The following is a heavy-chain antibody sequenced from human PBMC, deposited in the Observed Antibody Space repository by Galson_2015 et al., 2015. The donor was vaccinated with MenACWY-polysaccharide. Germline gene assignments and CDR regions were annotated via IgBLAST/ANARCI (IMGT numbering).Heavy chain of an antibody. CDR2: MQYDGGKE. CDR3: AKDYDYGDYATDY. J-gene: IGHJ4*02. D-gene: IGHD4-17*01. V-gene: IGHV3-30*02. Sequence: SLRLSCAASGFNFRSYGIHWVRQAPGKGLEWETFMQYDGGKEYYSDSVKGRFTISRDNSKNTVYLQMSSLRAEDPAVYYCAKDYDYGDYATDYWGQGTLVTVSS. CDR1: GFNFRSYG.